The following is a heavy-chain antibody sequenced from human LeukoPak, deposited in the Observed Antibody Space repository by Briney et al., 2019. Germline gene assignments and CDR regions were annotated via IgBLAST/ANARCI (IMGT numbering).Heavy chain of an antibody. Sequence: ASVKVFCKASGYTFTGYYMHWVRQAPGQGLEWMGWINPNSGGTNYAQKFQGRVTMTRDTSISTAYMELSRLRSDDTAVYYCAISPTEYSSSYFDYWGQGTLVTVSS. V-gene: IGHV1-2*02. CDR1: GYTFTGYY. CDR2: INPNSGGT. CDR3: AISPTEYSSSYFDY. J-gene: IGHJ4*02. D-gene: IGHD6-6*01.